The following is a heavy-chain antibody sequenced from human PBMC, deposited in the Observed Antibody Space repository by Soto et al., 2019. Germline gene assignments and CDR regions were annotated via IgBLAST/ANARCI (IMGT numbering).Heavy chain of an antibody. CDR3: AREVIRSDDYYDSSGYYSFFDY. Sequence: SETLSLTCTVSGGSISSYYWSWIRQPPGKGLEWIGYIYYSGSTNYNPSLKSRVTISVDTSKNQFSLKLSSVTAADTAVHYCAREVIRSDDYYDSSGYYSFFDYWGQGTLVTVSS. D-gene: IGHD3-22*01. CDR2: IYYSGST. V-gene: IGHV4-59*01. CDR1: GGSISSYY. J-gene: IGHJ4*02.